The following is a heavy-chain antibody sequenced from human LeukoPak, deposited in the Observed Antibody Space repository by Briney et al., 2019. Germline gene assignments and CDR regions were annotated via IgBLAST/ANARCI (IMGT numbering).Heavy chain of an antibody. CDR2: INPNSGGT. Sequence: ASVKVSCKASGYTFTGYYMHWVRQAPGQGLEWKGWINPNSGGTNYAQKFQGRVTMTRDTSISTAYMELSRLRSDDTAVYYCARGPDCSGGSCYSSNDYWGQGTLVTVSS. D-gene: IGHD2-15*01. CDR3: ARGPDCSGGSCYSSNDY. CDR1: GYTFTGYY. J-gene: IGHJ4*02. V-gene: IGHV1-2*02.